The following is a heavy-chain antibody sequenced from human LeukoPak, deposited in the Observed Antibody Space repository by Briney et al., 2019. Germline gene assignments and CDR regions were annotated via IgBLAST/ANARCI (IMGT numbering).Heavy chain of an antibody. CDR2: IYTSGST. CDR3: ARVSSTSRHWFDP. Sequence: PSQTLSLTCTVSGGSISSGSYYWSWIRQPAGKGLELIGRIYTSGSTNYNPSLKSRVTISVDTSKNQFSLKLSSVTAADTAVYYCARVSSTSRHWFDPWGQGTLVTVSS. J-gene: IGHJ5*02. V-gene: IGHV4-61*02. CDR1: GGSISSGSYY. D-gene: IGHD2-2*01.